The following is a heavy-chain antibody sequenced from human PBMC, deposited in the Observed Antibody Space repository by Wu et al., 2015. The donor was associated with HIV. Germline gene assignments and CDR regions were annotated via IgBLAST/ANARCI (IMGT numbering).Heavy chain of an antibody. D-gene: IGHD3-16*01. CDR1: GGIFTKYD. CDR3: ARELEDPTIMGPGWGSDP. CDR2: TTPMFGST. Sequence: QVHLVQSGAEVKKPGSSVKVSCKASGGIFTKYDINWVRQAPGKGLEWMGGTTPMFGSTNYAQKFQGRVTITSDVYTSTVYLELSSLRSEDTAIYYCARELEDPTIMGPGWGSDPWGQGNPGHRLL. V-gene: IGHV1-69*05. J-gene: IGHJ5*02.